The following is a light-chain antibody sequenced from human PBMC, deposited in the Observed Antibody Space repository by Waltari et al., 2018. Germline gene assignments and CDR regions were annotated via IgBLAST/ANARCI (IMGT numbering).Light chain of an antibody. V-gene: IGKV1-39*01. Sequence: DIQMTQSPSSLSASVGDRVTITCRASQTISNHLNWYQHKPGQAPRLLIFGVSSLRGGVPSRFRGSGSETDFTLTISGLQPEDLATYYCQHSDGPSPFGQGTKLE. CDR2: GVS. CDR3: QHSDGPSP. J-gene: IGKJ2*01. CDR1: QTISNH.